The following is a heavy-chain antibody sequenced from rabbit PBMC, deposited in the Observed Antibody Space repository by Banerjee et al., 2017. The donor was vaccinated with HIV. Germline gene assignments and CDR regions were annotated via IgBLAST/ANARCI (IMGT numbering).Heavy chain of an antibody. D-gene: IGHD4-1*01. CDR3: ARDLAGVIGWNFGL. CDR1: GFSFSSGYW. CDR2: IYAGSGGRT. V-gene: IGHV1S40*01. J-gene: IGHJ4*01. Sequence: QSLEESGGDLVKPGASLTLTCTASGFSFSSGYWICWVRQAPGKGLEWIACIYAGSGGRTYYATWAKGRFTISKTSSTTVTLQMTSLTAADTATYFCARDLAGVIGWNFGLWGPGTLVTVS.